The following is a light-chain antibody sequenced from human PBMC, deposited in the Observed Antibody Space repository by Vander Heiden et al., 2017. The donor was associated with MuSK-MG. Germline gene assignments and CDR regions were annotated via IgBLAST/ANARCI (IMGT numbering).Light chain of an antibody. CDR3: NSRDSSGNHLRVV. J-gene: IGLJ2*01. CDR2: GKN. V-gene: IGLV3-19*01. Sequence: SSELTQAPAVSLALGPTVRITCQGDSVRRYNASWYRQKPGQAPVLVSYGKNNRPTGIPDRFSGSSSGNTASFTITGARAEDEADYYCNSRDSSGNHLRVVFGGGTKLTVL. CDR1: SVRRYN.